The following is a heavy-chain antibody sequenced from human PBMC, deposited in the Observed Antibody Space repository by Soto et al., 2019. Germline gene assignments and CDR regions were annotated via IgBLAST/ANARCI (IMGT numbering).Heavy chain of an antibody. J-gene: IGHJ5*02. D-gene: IGHD6-6*01. CDR3: ARVAARRGWFDP. V-gene: IGHV2-26*01. Sequence: QVTLKESGPVLVKPPETLTLTCTVSGFSLSNAKMGVAWIRQPPGKALEWLAHIFSTDEKSYRTSLKTRLAIYKDTSKSQVVLIMTNMDPVDTATYYCARVAARRGWFDPWGQGTLVTVSS. CDR1: GFSLSNAKMG. CDR2: IFSTDEK.